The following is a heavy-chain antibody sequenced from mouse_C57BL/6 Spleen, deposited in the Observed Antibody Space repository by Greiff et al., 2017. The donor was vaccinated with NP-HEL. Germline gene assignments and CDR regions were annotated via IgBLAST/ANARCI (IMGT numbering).Heavy chain of an antibody. D-gene: IGHD2-4*01. CDR2: IYPGDGDT. J-gene: IGHJ3*01. CDR3: APYDYDGVAWFAY. CDR1: GYAFSSSW. V-gene: IGHV1-82*01. Sequence: QVQLQQSGPELVKPGASVKISCKASGYAFSSSWMNWVKQRPGKGLEWIGRIYPGDGDTNYNGQFKGKATLTADKSSSTAYMQRSSLTSEDSAVYFCAPYDYDGVAWFAYWGQGTLVTVSA.